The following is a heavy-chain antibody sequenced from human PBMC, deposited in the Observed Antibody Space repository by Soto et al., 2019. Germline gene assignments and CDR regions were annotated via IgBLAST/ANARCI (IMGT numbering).Heavy chain of an antibody. V-gene: IGHV3-30-3*01. Sequence: QVQLVESGGGVVQPGRSLRLSCAASGFTFSSYAMHWVRQAPGKGLEWVAVISYDGSNKYYADSVKGRFTISRDNSKNTLYLQMNSLRAEDTAVYYSARHGIRGYVNYYYYGMDVWGQGTTVTVSS. D-gene: IGHD5-12*01. CDR2: ISYDGSNK. CDR1: GFTFSSYA. CDR3: ARHGIRGYVNYYYYGMDV. J-gene: IGHJ6*02.